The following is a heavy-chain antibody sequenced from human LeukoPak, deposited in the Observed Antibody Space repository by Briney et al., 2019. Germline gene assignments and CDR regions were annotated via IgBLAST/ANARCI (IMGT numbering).Heavy chain of an antibody. J-gene: IGHJ4*02. CDR2: ISYDGSNK. Sequence: PGRSLRLSCAASGFTFSSYAMHWVRQAPGKGLGWVAVISYDGSNKYYADSVKGRFTISRDNSKNTLYLQMNSLRAEDTAVYYCARDPQSTYSGYDNAFDYWGQGTLVTVSS. V-gene: IGHV3-30-3*01. CDR3: ARDPQSTYSGYDNAFDY. D-gene: IGHD5-12*01. CDR1: GFTFSSYA.